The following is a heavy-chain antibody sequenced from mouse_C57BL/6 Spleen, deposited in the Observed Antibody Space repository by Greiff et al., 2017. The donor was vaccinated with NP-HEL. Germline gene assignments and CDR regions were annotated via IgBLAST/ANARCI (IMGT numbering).Heavy chain of an antibody. J-gene: IGHJ3*01. CDR3: ARDYGSSYVGWFAY. CDR2: ISSGSSTI. D-gene: IGHD1-1*01. CDR1: GFTFSDYG. Sequence: EVKLMESGGGLVKPGGSLKLSCAASGFTFSDYGMHWVRQAPEKGLEWVAYISSGSSTIYYADTVKGRCTISRDNAKNTLFLQMTSLRSEDTAMYYCARDYGSSYVGWFAYWGQGTLVTVSA. V-gene: IGHV5-17*01.